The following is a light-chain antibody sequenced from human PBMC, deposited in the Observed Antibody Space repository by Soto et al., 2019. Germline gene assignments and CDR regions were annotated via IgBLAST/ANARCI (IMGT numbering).Light chain of an antibody. V-gene: IGLV4-69*01. CDR3: QTWGTGIVV. CDR1: SGHSSYV. CDR2: LNSDGSH. Sequence: QAVVTQSPSASASLGASVKLTCTLSSGHSSYVIAWHQQQPEEGPRYLMKLNSDGSHTKGAGIPDRFSGSSSGAERYLTISSLQSEDEADYYCQTWGTGIVVFGGGTQLTVL. J-gene: IGLJ2*01.